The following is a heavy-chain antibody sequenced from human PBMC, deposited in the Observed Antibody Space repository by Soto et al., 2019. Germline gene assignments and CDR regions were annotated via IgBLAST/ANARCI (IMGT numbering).Heavy chain of an antibody. J-gene: IGHJ6*02. D-gene: IGHD6-13*01. Sequence: QVQLVESGGGVVQPGRSLRLSCAASGFTFSSYAMHWVRQAPGKGLEWVAVISYDGSNKYYADSVKGRFTISRDNSKNTEYLQINRLRAEDTAVYYCARAWSRAAACTYYYYGMDVWGQGTTVTVSS. V-gene: IGHV3-30-3*01. CDR3: ARAWSRAAACTYYYYGMDV. CDR1: GFTFSSYA. CDR2: ISYDGSNK.